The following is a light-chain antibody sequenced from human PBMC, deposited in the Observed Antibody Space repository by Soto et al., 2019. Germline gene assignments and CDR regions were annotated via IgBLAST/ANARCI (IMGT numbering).Light chain of an antibody. CDR3: SSYTSNNTRV. CDR1: SSDIGGFYY. CDR2: EVS. V-gene: IGLV2-14*01. J-gene: IGLJ1*01. Sequence: QSALTQPASVSGSPGQSITISCTGTSSDIGGFYYVSWYQHHPGKGPKLLIYEVSYRPSGISDRFSGSKSGNTASLTISGLQPEDDGDYYCSSYTSNNTRVFGTGTKVTV.